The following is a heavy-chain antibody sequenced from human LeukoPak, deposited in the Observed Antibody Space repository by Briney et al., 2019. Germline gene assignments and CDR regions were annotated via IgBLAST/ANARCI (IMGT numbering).Heavy chain of an antibody. J-gene: IGHJ4*02. CDR3: ARVAGYSSGWYSY. V-gene: IGHV3-7*01. CDR1: GFTFTSYW. D-gene: IGHD6-19*01. CDR2: IKQGGSEK. Sequence: GGSLRLSCAASGFTFTSYWMSWVRQAPGKGLEWVANIKQGGSEKYYVDSVKGRFTISRDNAKNSLYLQMNSLGAEDTAVYYCARVAGYSSGWYSYWGQGTLATVSS.